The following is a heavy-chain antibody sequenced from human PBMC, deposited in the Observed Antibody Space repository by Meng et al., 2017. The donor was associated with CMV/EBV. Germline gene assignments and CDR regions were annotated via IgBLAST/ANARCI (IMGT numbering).Heavy chain of an antibody. D-gene: IGHD3-22*01. Sequence: QISLKESRPPLVKPKQTLTLTCPVSAFSLSTSGVGLGWIRQPPGQALEWLALIYCDDDKRYSPSLKSRLTITKDTSKNPVVLTMTNMDPVDTATYYCARLYDSSGYYLGYFDYWGQGTLVTVSS. CDR1: AFSLSTSGVG. J-gene: IGHJ4*02. CDR3: ARLYDSSGYYLGYFDY. V-gene: IGHV2-5*02. CDR2: IYCDDDK.